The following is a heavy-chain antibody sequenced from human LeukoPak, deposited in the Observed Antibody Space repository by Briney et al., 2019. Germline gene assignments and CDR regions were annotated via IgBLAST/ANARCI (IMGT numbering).Heavy chain of an antibody. CDR1: GFTFSNAW. D-gene: IGHD6-13*01. Sequence: PGGSLRLSCAASGFTFSNAWMSWVRQAPGKGLEWVGRIKSKTDGGTTDYAAPVKGRFTISRDDSKNTLYLQMNSLKTEDTAVYYCTTGAAGTPRWYYYYYMDVWGKGTTVTVSS. CDR2: IKSKTDGGTT. J-gene: IGHJ6*03. V-gene: IGHV3-15*01. CDR3: TTGAAGTPRWYYYYYMDV.